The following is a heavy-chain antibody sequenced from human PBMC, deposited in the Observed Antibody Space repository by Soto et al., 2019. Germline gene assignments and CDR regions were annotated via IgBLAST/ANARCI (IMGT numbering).Heavy chain of an antibody. CDR1: GFTFSSYG. CDR3: ARGPPRGYSYGYWYFDL. Sequence: GSLRLSCAASGFTFSSYGMHWVRQAPGKGLEWVAVIWYDGSNKYYADSVKGRFTISRDNSKNTLYLQMNSLRAEDTAVYHCARGPPRGYSYGYWYFDLWGRGTLVTVSS. D-gene: IGHD5-18*01. V-gene: IGHV3-33*01. J-gene: IGHJ2*01. CDR2: IWYDGSNK.